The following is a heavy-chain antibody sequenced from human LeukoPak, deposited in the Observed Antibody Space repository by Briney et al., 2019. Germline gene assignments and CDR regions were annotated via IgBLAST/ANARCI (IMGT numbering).Heavy chain of an antibody. Sequence: PGGSLRLSCAASGLTFSSYAIHWVRQAPGKGLEWVAVIWYDGISKYYADSVKGRFTISRDNSKNTLYLQINSLRAEDTAVYYCARDRCSSTSCYTHYFDYWGQGTLVTVSS. CDR2: IWYDGISK. J-gene: IGHJ4*02. CDR1: GLTFSSYA. V-gene: IGHV3-33*08. CDR3: ARDRCSSTSCYTHYFDY. D-gene: IGHD2-2*02.